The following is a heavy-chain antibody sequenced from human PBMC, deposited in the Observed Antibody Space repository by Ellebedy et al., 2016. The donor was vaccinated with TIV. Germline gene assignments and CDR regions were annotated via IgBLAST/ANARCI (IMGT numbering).Heavy chain of an antibody. D-gene: IGHD3-10*01. Sequence: MPSETLSLTCTVSGGSISSYYRTWVRQPPGGGLEWIGYIFQRGTTNYNPSLKSRVTISEDTSKNQFYLQLSSVTPADTAVYYCVRDGGEFFAGRYHYYGMDVWGQGTTVTVSS. CDR3: VRDGGEFFAGRYHYYGMDV. V-gene: IGHV4-59*01. J-gene: IGHJ6*02. CDR1: GGSISSYY. CDR2: IFQRGTT.